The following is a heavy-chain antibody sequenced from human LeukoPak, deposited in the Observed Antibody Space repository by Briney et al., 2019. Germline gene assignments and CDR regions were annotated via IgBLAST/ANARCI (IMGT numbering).Heavy chain of an antibody. D-gene: IGHD3-10*01. J-gene: IGHJ4*02. CDR3: AKDRRAGSYDD. CDR1: GFTFNYFG. V-gene: IGHV3-48*01. Sequence: GGSLRLSCAASGFTFNYFGMNWVRQAPGKGLEWVSYISSSGSTIYYADSVKGRFTISRDNSKNTLYLQMNSLRAEDTAVYYCAKDRRAGSYDDWGQGTLVTVSS. CDR2: ISSSGSTI.